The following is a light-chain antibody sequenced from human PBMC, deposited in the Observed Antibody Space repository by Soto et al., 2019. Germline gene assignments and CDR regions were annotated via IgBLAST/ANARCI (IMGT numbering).Light chain of an antibody. CDR2: DAS. Sequence: EIVLTQSPATLSLSPGERATLSCRASQTVYNYLAWYQQRTRQAPRLLIYDASTRATGIPARFSGRGSGTYFTLTITSLEPEDLAVYFCQQRYDWPLTFGGGSRIEIK. V-gene: IGKV3-11*01. J-gene: IGKJ4*01. CDR3: QQRYDWPLT. CDR1: QTVYNY.